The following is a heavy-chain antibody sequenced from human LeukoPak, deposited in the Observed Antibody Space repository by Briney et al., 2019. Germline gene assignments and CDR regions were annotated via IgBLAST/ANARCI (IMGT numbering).Heavy chain of an antibody. CDR1: GDSVSNNIAA. CDR2: TYYRSKWYN. CDR3: TREDRDTFDI. J-gene: IGHJ3*02. V-gene: IGHV6-1*01. Sequence: SQTPSLTCAISGDSVSNNIAAWTWIRQSPSRGLEWLGRTYYRSKWYNDYAVSVSGRITVNPDTSKNQFSLQLNSVTPEDTAVYYCTREDRDTFDIWGQGTVVTVSS.